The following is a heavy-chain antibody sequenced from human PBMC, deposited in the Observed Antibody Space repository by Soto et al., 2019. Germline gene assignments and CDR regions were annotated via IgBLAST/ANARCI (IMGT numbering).Heavy chain of an antibody. CDR3: ARDFSGYDSGWFNP. V-gene: IGHV1-2*04. J-gene: IGHJ5*02. Sequence: ASVKVSCKASGYTFTVYYMHWVRQAPGQGLEWMGWINPNSGGTNYAQKFQGWVTMTRDTSISTAYMELSRLRSDDTAVYYCARDFSGYDSGWFNPWGQGTLVTVSS. CDR1: GYTFTVYY. D-gene: IGHD5-12*01. CDR2: INPNSGGT.